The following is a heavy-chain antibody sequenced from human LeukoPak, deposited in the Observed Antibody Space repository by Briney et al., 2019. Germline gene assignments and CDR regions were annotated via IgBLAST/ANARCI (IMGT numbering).Heavy chain of an antibody. CDR3: ARGVIEMATITGTLYYFDY. CDR2: INHSGST. CDR1: GGSFSGYY. V-gene: IGHV4-34*01. D-gene: IGHD5-24*01. J-gene: IGHJ4*02. Sequence: SETLSLTCAVYGGSFSGYYWSWIRQPPGKGLEWIGEINHSGSTNYNPSLKSRVTISVDTSKNQFSLKLSSVTAADTAVYYCARGVIEMATITGTLYYFDYWGQGTLVTVSS.